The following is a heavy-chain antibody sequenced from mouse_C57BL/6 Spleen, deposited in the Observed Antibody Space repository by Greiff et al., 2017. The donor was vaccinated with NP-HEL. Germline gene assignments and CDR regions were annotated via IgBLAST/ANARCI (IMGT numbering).Heavy chain of an antibody. CDR1: GYTFTSYW. D-gene: IGHD1-1*01. J-gene: IGHJ2*01. CDR3: ARPHYYGSSDYFDY. CDR2: IYPGSGST. Sequence: QVQLQQPGAELVKPGASVKMSCKASGYTFTSYWITWVKQRPGQGLEWIGDIYPGSGSTNYNEQFQSKATLTVDPSSSTAYMQLSSLTSEDSAVYYCARPHYYGSSDYFDYWGQGTTRTVSS. V-gene: IGHV1-55*01.